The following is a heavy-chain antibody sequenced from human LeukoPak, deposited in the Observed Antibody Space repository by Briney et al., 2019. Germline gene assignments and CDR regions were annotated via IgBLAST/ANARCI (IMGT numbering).Heavy chain of an antibody. Sequence: GGSLRLSCAASGFTFSDYYMSWIRQAPGKGLEWVAHIRRDGSERHYVDSVKDRFTISRDNAKNSLDLQMDSLRAEDTAVYYCARDWGSTGYDLYDSWGQGTLVTVSS. V-gene: IGHV3-7*01. CDR1: GFTFSDYY. J-gene: IGHJ4*02. CDR3: ARDWGSTGYDLYDS. D-gene: IGHD5-12*01. CDR2: IRRDGSER.